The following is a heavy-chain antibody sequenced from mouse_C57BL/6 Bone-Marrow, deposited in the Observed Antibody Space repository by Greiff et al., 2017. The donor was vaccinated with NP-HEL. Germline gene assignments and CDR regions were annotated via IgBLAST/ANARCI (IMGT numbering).Heavy chain of an antibody. Sequence: DVQLQESGGGLVKPGGSLKLSCAASGFTFSSYTMSWVRQTPEKRLEWVATISGGGGNTYYPDSVKGRFTISRDNAKNTLYLQMSSLRSEDTALYYCAGYNYWGQGTTLTVSS. CDR2: ISGGGGNT. J-gene: IGHJ2*01. CDR1: GFTFSSYT. CDR3: AGYNY. V-gene: IGHV5-9*01.